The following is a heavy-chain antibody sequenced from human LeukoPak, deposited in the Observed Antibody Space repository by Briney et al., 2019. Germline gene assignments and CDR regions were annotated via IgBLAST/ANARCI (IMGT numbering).Heavy chain of an antibody. CDR3: ARSKPDRFWSGYYIDY. J-gene: IGHJ4*02. V-gene: IGHV1-8*01. Sequence: ASVKVSCKASGYTFTSYDINWVRQATGQGLEWMGWMNPNSGNTGYAQKLQGRVTMTRNTSISTAYMELSSLRSEDTAVYYCARSKPDRFWSGYYIDYWGQGTLVTVSS. CDR2: MNPNSGNT. D-gene: IGHD3-3*01. CDR1: GYTFTSYD.